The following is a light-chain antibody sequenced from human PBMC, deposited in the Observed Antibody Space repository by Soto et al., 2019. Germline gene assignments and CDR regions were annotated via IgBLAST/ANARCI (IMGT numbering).Light chain of an antibody. Sequence: LTQSPGTLSLSPGQRATLSCRASPSISSRYLAWYQQRPGQAPRLVIYGASNRATGIPDRFSGSGSGTDFTLTISRLEPEDFAVYYCQQYGSSPPLTFGGGTKVEIK. V-gene: IGKV3-20*01. CDR2: GAS. J-gene: IGKJ4*01. CDR1: PSISSRY. CDR3: QQYGSSPPLT.